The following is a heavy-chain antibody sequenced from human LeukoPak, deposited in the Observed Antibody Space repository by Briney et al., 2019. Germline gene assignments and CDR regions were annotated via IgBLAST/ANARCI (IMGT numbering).Heavy chain of an antibody. V-gene: IGHV6-1*01. J-gene: IGHJ4*02. CDR3: ARETSHFDY. CDR1: GDSVSINSAA. Sequence: SPTLSLTFVISGDSVSINSAAWNWIRQSPARGLEWLGRTYYRSKWYNNDAVAVKSRITNKAKTNKNPFFLQLNSVPPEDTAVYYCARETSHFDYWGQGTLVTVSS. CDR2: TYYRSKWYN.